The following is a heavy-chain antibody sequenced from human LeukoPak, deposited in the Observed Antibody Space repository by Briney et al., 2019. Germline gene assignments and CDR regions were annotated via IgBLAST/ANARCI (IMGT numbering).Heavy chain of an antibody. CDR3: ARRRRGIVGATPVDY. D-gene: IGHD1-26*01. CDR2: INHSGST. V-gene: IGHV4-34*01. J-gene: IGHJ4*02. CDR1: GGSFSGYY. Sequence: SETLTLTCAVYGGSFSGYYWSWIRQPPGKGLESIGEINHSGSTNYNPSLKSRVTISVDTSKNQFSLKLSSVTAADTAVYYCARRRRGIVGATPVDYWGQGTLVTVSS.